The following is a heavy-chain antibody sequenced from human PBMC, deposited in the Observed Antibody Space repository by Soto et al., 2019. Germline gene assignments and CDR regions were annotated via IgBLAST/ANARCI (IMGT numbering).Heavy chain of an antibody. CDR1: GGSFSGYY. Sequence: QVQLQQWGAGLLKPSEPLSLTCDVYGGSFSGYYWSWNRQPPGKRREWIGEINHSGSTNYNPSLKSRVTISVDSSKDQFSLKLSSVTAAGTAVYYCARHTTLGWFDPWGQGSLVTGSS. CDR3: ARHTTLGWFDP. J-gene: IGHJ5*02. D-gene: IGHD2-2*01. V-gene: IGHV4-34*01. CDR2: INHSGST.